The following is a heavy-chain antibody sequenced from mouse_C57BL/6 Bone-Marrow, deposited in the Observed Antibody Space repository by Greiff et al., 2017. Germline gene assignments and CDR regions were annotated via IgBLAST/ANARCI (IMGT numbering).Heavy chain of an antibody. Sequence: QVQLQQSGAELARPGASVKLSCKASGYTFTSYGISWEKQRTGQGLEWIGEIYPRSGNTYYNEKFKGKATLTADKSSSTAYMELRSLTSEDSAVYFCARPEGYPWFAYWGQGTLVTVSA. CDR1: GYTFTSYG. CDR3: ARPEGYPWFAY. J-gene: IGHJ3*01. CDR2: IYPRSGNT. D-gene: IGHD2-3*01. V-gene: IGHV1-81*01.